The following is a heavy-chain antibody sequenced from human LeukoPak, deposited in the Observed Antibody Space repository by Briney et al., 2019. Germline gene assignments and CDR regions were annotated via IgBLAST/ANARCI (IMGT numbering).Heavy chain of an antibody. CDR3: ARGSLDALPGYSSSWDQRYYYMDV. CDR2: IIPIFGTA. J-gene: IGHJ6*03. CDR1: GGTFSSYA. Sequence: GASVKVSCKASGGTFSSYAISWVRQAPGQGLEWMGGIIPIFGTANYAQKFQGRVTITTDESTSTAYMELSSLRSEDTAVYYCARGSLDALPGYSSSWDQRYYYMDVWGKGTTVTVSS. D-gene: IGHD6-13*01. V-gene: IGHV1-69*05.